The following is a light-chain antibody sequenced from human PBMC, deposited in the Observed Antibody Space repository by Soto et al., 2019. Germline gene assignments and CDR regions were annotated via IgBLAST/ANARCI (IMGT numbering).Light chain of an antibody. CDR3: TSYTTRRLYV. Sequence: QSALTQPASVSGSPGQSITISCTGTSSDVGGYKFVSWYQQYPGKAPKLLIYDVSNRPSGVSTRFSGSKSGNTASLTISGLQAEDEGDYYCTSYTTRRLYVFGSGTKVTVL. CDR2: DVS. V-gene: IGLV2-14*03. CDR1: SSDVGGYKF. J-gene: IGLJ1*01.